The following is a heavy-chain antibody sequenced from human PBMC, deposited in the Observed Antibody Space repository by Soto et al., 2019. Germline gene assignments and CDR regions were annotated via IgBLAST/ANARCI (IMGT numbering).Heavy chain of an antibody. D-gene: IGHD6-13*01. Sequence: GGSLRLSCAASGLTFSSYSMNWVRQAPGKGLEWVSYISSSSSTIYYADSVKGRFTISRDNAKNSLYLQMNSLRAEDTAVYYCARDSIAAAGTRGVDYWGQGTLVTVSS. J-gene: IGHJ4*02. CDR2: ISSSSSTI. V-gene: IGHV3-48*01. CDR1: GLTFSSYS. CDR3: ARDSIAAAGTRGVDY.